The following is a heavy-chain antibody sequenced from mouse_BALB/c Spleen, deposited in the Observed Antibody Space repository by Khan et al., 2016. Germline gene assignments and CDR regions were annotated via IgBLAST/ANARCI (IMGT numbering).Heavy chain of an antibody. Sequence: QIQLVQSGPELKKPGETVKISCKASGYTFTNYGMNWVKQAPGKGLKWMGWINTNTGEPTYAEEFKGRFAISLETSASTAYLQLNNLQNEDAATYFCARGVGWFAYWGQGTLVTVSA. CDR2: INTNTGEP. V-gene: IGHV9-3*02. J-gene: IGHJ3*01. CDR1: GYTFTNYG. CDR3: ARGVGWFAY.